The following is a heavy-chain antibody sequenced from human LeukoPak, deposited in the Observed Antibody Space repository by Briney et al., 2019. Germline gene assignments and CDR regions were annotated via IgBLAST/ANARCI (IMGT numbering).Heavy chain of an antibody. Sequence: AGRSLRLSCAASGFTFSSYGMHWVRQAPGKGLEWVAVISYDGSNTYYADSVKGRFTISRDNSKNMLYLQMNSLRAEDTAVYYCAKPYYYGSRSYMDYWGQGTLVTVSS. V-gene: IGHV3-30*18. CDR3: AKPYYYGSRSYMDY. J-gene: IGHJ4*02. CDR2: ISYDGSNT. D-gene: IGHD3-10*01. CDR1: GFTFSSYG.